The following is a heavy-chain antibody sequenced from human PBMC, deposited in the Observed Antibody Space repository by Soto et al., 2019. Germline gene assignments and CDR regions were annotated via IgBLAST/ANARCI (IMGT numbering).Heavy chain of an antibody. CDR2: IDTISKIM. V-gene: IGHV3-11*01. CDR1: GFSLSSHQ. Sequence: GGSLRLSCVASGFSLSSHQMSWIRQASGKGLEWVSYIDTISKIMWHADSVKGRFTISRDNGKNSLYLEMNSLRVEDTAVYFCARGHYGLDVWGQGTTVTVSS. CDR3: ARGHYGLDV. J-gene: IGHJ6*02.